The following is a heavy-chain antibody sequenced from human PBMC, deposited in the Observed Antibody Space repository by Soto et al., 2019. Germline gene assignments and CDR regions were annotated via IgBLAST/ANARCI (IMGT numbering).Heavy chain of an antibody. V-gene: IGHV4-61*01. CDR2: IYYSGST. J-gene: IGHJ6*02. CDR1: GGSVSSGSYY. Sequence: QVQLQESGPGLVKPSETLSLTCTVSGGSVSSGSYYWSWIRQPPGKGLEWIGYIYYSGSTNYNPSPKTRVTISVDTSKNQFSLKLSSVTAADTAVYYCARTTQRDYYYGMDVWGQGTTVTVSS. CDR3: ARTTQRDYYYGMDV. D-gene: IGHD2-21*01.